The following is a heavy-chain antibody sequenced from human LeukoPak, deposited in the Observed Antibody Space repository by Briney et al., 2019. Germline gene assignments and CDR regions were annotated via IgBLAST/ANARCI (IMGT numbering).Heavy chain of an antibody. CDR3: VKDLYKGDSASWYFFHY. CDR1: GFIISDNA. V-gene: IGHV3-64D*06. CDR2: ISANGGSS. J-gene: IGHJ4*02. D-gene: IGHD6-13*01. Sequence: GGSLRLSCSASGFIISDNAMHWVRQAPGKGLEYVSGISANGGSSYHADSVKGRFTISRDTSKNTLYLQMSSLRAEDTAMYYCVKDLYKGDSASWYFFHYWGQGTLVTVSS.